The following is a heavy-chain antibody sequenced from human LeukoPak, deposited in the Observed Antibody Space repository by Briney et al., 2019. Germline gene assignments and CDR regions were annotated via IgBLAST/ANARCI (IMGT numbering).Heavy chain of an antibody. D-gene: IGHD1-26*01. CDR2: IYYSGST. CDR1: GGSISSYY. CDR3: ASSGSYSFGNWFDP. J-gene: IGHJ5*02. Sequence: PSETLSLTCTVSGGSISSYYWSWLRQPPGKGLEWIGYIYYSGSTNYNPSLKSRVTISVDTSKNQFSLKLSSVTAADTAVYYCASSGSYSFGNWFDPWGQGTLVTVSS. V-gene: IGHV4-59*01.